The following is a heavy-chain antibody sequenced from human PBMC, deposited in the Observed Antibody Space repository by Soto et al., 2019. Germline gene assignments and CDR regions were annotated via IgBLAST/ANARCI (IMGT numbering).Heavy chain of an antibody. CDR2: VDHSGRT. J-gene: IGHJ4*02. D-gene: IGHD3-10*01. Sequence: PSETLCLTCAVSGYSINSAYYWGWIRQPPGKGLEWIGSVDHSGRTYYSPSLRSRLTIFIDTSKNQFSLRLTSVTAADTAMYFCAKKGYYPSGKINLFDSWGPGTLVTVSS. CDR1: GYSINSAYY. CDR3: AKKGYYPSGKINLFDS. V-gene: IGHV4-38-2*01.